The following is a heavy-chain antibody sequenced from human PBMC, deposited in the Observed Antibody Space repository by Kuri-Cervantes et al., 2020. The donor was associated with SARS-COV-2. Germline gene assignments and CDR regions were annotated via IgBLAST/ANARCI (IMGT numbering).Heavy chain of an antibody. CDR3: ARPMYSGSYYGGWGIFDY. CDR2: INPNSGGT. Sequence: ASVKVSCKASGYTFTAHHIHWVRQAPGQGLEWMGWINPNSGGTNYAQKFQGRVTMTRDTSISTAYMELSRLRSDDTAVYYCARPMYSGSYYGGWGIFDYWGQGTLVTVSS. CDR1: GYTFTAHH. V-gene: IGHV1-2*02. D-gene: IGHD1-26*01. J-gene: IGHJ4*02.